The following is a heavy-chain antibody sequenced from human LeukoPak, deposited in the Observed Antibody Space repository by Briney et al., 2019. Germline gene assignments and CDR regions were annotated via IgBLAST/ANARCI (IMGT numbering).Heavy chain of an antibody. CDR2: IYYSGST. Sequence: SETLSLTCTVSGGSISSSSYYWGWIRQPPGKGLEWIGSIYYSGSTYYNPSLKSRVTISVDTSKNQFSLKLSSVTAADTAVYYCARETEVVPAALGAFDIWGQGTMVTVSS. V-gene: IGHV4-39*07. CDR3: ARETEVVPAALGAFDI. J-gene: IGHJ3*02. CDR1: GGSISSSSYY. D-gene: IGHD2-2*01.